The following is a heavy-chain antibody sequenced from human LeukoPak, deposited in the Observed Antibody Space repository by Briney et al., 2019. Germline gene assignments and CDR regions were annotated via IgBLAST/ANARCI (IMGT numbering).Heavy chain of an antibody. CDR2: INHSGST. J-gene: IGHJ5*02. D-gene: IGHD4-17*01. V-gene: IGHV4-34*01. CDR1: GGSFSGYY. CDR3: AGIPYGDHRGCSFDP. Sequence: SETLSLSCAVYGGSFSGYYWSWIRQPPGKGLEWIGEINHSGSTNYNPSLKSRVTISVDTSKNQFSLKLSSVTAADTAVYYCAGIPYGDHRGCSFDPWGQGTLVTVSS.